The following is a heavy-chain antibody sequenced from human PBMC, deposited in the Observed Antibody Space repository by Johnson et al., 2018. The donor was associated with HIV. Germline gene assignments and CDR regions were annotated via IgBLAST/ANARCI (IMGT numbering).Heavy chain of an antibody. CDR1: GFTLDDYG. D-gene: IGHD3-10*01. V-gene: IGHV3-20*04. Sequence: VQLVESGGGLVEPGGSLRLSCGASGFTLDDYGMAWVRQAPGKGLEWVSGINWNGGSTGYADSVKGRFTISRDNAKNSLYLQMNSLRAEDTALYYCARDFVAFGECTAFDIWGPGTMVTVSS. J-gene: IGHJ3*02. CDR2: INWNGGST. CDR3: ARDFVAFGECTAFDI.